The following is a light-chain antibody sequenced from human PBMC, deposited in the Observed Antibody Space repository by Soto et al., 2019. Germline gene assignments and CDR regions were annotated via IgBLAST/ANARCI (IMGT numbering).Light chain of an antibody. J-gene: IGKJ4*01. CDR2: DVF. V-gene: IGKV1-33*01. CDR3: QQYDQLPIT. Sequence: DIQMTQSAPSLPAFVGDTVTISCQASQDISKYLNWVQQKPGKAPKLLIYDVFNVETGVPSRFSGRGSGTDFTLIISNLQPEDFATYYCQQYDQLPITFGGGTKVDI. CDR1: QDISKY.